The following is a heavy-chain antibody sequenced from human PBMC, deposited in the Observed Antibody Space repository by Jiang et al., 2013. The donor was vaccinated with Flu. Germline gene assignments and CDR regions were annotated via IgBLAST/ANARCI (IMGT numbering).Heavy chain of an antibody. V-gene: IGHV2-26*01. J-gene: IGHJ4*02. CDR1: GFSLSDPTMG. Sequence: TLTCTFSGFSLSDPTMGVGWTPSAPGKALELLAHIFSNDEGSYGTSLGRRLTISKDTSKNQVVLTMTNMDPVDTATYYCAHRRKDTAMVYFDYWGQGTLVTVSS. D-gene: IGHD5-18*01. CDR3: AHRRKDTAMVYFDY. CDR2: IFSNDEG.